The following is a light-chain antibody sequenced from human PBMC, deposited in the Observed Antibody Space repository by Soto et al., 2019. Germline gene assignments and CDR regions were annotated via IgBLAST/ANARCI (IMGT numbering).Light chain of an antibody. J-gene: IGKJ1*01. CDR2: AAS. V-gene: IGKV1-39*01. CDR1: QTISNY. Sequence: DIQMAQSPSFLSASVGDRVTITCRTSQTISNYLNWYQQKPGKAPKVLIYAASHLQSGVPLRFSGSGSGTDFALTISSLQPEDFATYYCQQSFTTPWTFGQGTKVESK. CDR3: QQSFTTPWT.